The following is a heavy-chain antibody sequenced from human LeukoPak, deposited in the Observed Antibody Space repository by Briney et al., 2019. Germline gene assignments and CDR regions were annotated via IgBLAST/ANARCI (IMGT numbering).Heavy chain of an antibody. CDR2: IYYSGST. J-gene: IGHJ4*02. CDR1: GDSINSSDYY. D-gene: IGHD7-27*01. CDR3: ARHGNWDPFDY. V-gene: IGHV4-39*01. Sequence: SETLSLTCTVSGDSINSSDYYWAWIRQPPGEGLEWIGTIYYSGSTYCKSSLKSRLTISVDSSKNQFSLKMISVTAADTGVYYCARHGNWDPFDYWGQGALVTVSS.